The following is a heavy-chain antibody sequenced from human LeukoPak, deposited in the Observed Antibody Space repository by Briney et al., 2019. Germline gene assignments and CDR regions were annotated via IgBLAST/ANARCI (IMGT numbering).Heavy chain of an antibody. D-gene: IGHD3-10*01. V-gene: IGHV4-59*01. J-gene: IGHJ6*03. CDR2: IYYSGST. Sequence: NPSETLSLTCTVSGGYISSYYWSWIRLPPGKGLEWIGYIYYSGSTNYNPSLKSRVTISVDTSKNQFSLKLSSVTAADTAVYYCARTTMVRGTYYMDVWGKGTTVTISS. CDR1: GGYISSYY. CDR3: ARTTMVRGTYYMDV.